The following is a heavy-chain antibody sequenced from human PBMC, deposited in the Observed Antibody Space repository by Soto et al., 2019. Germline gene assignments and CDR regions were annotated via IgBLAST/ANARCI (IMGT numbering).Heavy chain of an antibody. CDR1: GGSISSGGYY. Sequence: SETLSLTCTVSGGSISSGGYYWSWIRQHPGKGLEWIGYIYYSGSTYYNPSLKSRVTISVDTSKNQFSLKLSSVTAADTAVYYCARDHLMVRGVNIVWGQGTLVTVSS. V-gene: IGHV4-31*03. CDR2: IYYSGST. CDR3: ARDHLMVRGVNIV. D-gene: IGHD3-10*01. J-gene: IGHJ4*02.